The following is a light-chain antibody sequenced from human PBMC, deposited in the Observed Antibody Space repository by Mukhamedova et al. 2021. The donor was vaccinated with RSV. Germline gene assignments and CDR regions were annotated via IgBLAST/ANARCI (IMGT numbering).Light chain of an antibody. CDR3: NSRDSSGNHLL. CDR2: GKN. V-gene: IGLV3-19*01. Sequence: GDSLRSYYASWYQQKPGQAPVLVIYGKNNRPSGIPDRFSGSSSGNTASLTITGARAEDEADYYCNSRDSSGNHLLFGTGTKVTVL. CDR1: SLRSYY. J-gene: IGLJ1*01.